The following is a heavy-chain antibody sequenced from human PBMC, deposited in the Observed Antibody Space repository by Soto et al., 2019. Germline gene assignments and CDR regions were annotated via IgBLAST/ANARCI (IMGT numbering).Heavy chain of an antibody. D-gene: IGHD2-2*01. CDR1: GYTFTGYY. V-gene: IGHV1-2*04. J-gene: IGHJ6*02. Sequence: ASVKVSCKASGYTFTGYYMHWVRHAPGQGLEWMGWINPNSGGTNYAQKFQGWVTMTRDTSISTAYMELSRLRSDDTAVYYCARAGSVVPAAQALDFWGQGTTVTVSS. CDR2: INPNSGGT. CDR3: ARAGSVVPAAQALDF.